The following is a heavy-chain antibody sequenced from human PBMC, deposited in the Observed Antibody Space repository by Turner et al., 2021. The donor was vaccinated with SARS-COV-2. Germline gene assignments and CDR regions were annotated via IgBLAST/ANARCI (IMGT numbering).Heavy chain of an antibody. Sequence: QLQLQDSGPGLVKPSQTLSLAGPVSGGSISSTSYYWGWIRQPPGKGLEWIGSIYYSGSTYYNPSLKSRVTISADTTKNQFSLKMSSVAAADTAVYYCACGYYSRGDYWGQGTLVTVSS. V-gene: IGHV4-39*01. D-gene: IGHD3-3*01. CDR2: IYYSGST. CDR1: GGSISSTSYY. J-gene: IGHJ4*02. CDR3: ACGYYSRGDY.